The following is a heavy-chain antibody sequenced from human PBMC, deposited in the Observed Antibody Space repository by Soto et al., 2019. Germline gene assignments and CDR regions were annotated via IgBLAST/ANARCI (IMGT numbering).Heavy chain of an antibody. Sequence: EVQLLESGGGLVQPGGSLRLSCAASGFTFSSYAMSWVRQAPGKGLEWVSSVSGSSGSKSYADSVKGRFTISRDNSKSTVYLQINSLRAEDTAVYFSAKDWCSGTTCYCLENWGQGTLVTVSS. D-gene: IGHD1-7*01. V-gene: IGHV3-23*01. CDR1: GFTFSSYA. J-gene: IGHJ4*02. CDR3: AKDWCSGTTCYCLEN. CDR2: VSGSSGSK.